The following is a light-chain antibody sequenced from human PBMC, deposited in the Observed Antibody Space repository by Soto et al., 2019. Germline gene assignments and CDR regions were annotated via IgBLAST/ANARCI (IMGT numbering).Light chain of an antibody. J-gene: IGKJ1*01. CDR3: QQYGSSAWT. CDR1: QSVSSSY. CDR2: GAS. Sequence: EIVLTQSPGTLSLSPGERATLSCRASQSVSSSYLAWYQQKPGQAPRLLIYGASSRASGVPDRFSGSGSGTDFTLTFSRLETEDFAVYYCQQYGSSAWTFGQGTKVDI. V-gene: IGKV3-20*01.